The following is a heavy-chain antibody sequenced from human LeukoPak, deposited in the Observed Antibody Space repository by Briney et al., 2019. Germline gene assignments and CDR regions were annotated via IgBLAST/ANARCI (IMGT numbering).Heavy chain of an antibody. V-gene: IGHV3-15*01. CDR2: IKSKTDDGTT. CDR1: GFTFSSYW. J-gene: IGHJ4*02. CDR3: TAGLRLVDVY. D-gene: IGHD3-9*01. Sequence: GGSLRLSCAASGFTFSSYWMSWVRQAPGKGLEWVGHIKSKTDDGTTDYATPVKGRFTISRDDSKNTLFLQMNRLKAEDTAVYFCTAGLRLVDVYGGQGTLVTVSS.